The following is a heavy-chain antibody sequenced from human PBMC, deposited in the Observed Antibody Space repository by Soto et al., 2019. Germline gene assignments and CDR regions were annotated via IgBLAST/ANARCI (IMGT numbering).Heavy chain of an antibody. Sequence: ASVKVSCKASGYTFTSYAMHWVRQAPGQRLEWMGWINAGNGNTKYSQKFQRRVTITRDTSASTAYMELSSLRSEDTAVYYCTRDPNPITYYDFWSDGMDVWGQGTKVTVSS. CDR2: INAGNGNT. CDR3: TRDPNPITYYDFWSDGMDV. D-gene: IGHD3-3*01. V-gene: IGHV1-3*01. J-gene: IGHJ6*02. CDR1: GYTFTSYA.